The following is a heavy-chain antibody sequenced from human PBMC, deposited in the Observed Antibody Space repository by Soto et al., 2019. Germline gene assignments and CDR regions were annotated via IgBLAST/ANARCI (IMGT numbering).Heavy chain of an antibody. CDR3: ARDIFLRDFWSGPTAPVH. J-gene: IGHJ4*02. D-gene: IGHD3-3*01. Sequence: PGGSLRLSCAASGFTFSSYSMNWVRQAPGKGLEWVSYISSSSSTIYYADSVKGRFTISRDNAKNSLYLQMNSLRDEDTAVYYCARDIFLRDFWSGPTAPVHWGQGTLVTVSS. CDR2: ISSSSSTI. V-gene: IGHV3-48*02. CDR1: GFTFSSYS.